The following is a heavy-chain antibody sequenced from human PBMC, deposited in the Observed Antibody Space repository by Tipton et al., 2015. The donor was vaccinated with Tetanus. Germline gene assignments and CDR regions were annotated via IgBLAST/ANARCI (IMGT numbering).Heavy chain of an antibody. D-gene: IGHD1/OR15-1a*01. CDR3: ARDPTRRFDY. Sequence: SLRLSCAGSGFTFSDHWMSWVRQVPGKGLEWVANIKQDGSVKYYADSVKGRFSISRDNAKNSVFLQMSRLRADDTAVYYCARDPTRRFDYWGPGTLVTVSS. V-gene: IGHV3-7*03. CDR2: IKQDGSVK. J-gene: IGHJ4*02. CDR1: GFTFSDHW.